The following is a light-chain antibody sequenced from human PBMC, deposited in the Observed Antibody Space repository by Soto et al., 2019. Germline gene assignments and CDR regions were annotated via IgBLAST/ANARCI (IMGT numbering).Light chain of an antibody. V-gene: IGKV3-20*01. CDR2: GAS. Sequence: LSKSPGAVSLTKGERATLSCRASQSLTNNYFAWYQQKPGRALRLLIDGASTRATGIPDRFSGSGSGTDFTLTISRLEPEDVAVYYCQQYEAVVRFGQGTK. J-gene: IGKJ1*01. CDR1: QSLTNNY. CDR3: QQYEAVVR.